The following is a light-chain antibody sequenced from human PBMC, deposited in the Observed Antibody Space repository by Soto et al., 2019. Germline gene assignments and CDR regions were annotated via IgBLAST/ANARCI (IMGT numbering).Light chain of an antibody. J-gene: IGLJ1*01. V-gene: IGLV2-11*01. Sequence: QSALTQPRSVSGSPGQSVAISCTGTSSDVGGYNYVSWYQQHPGKAPKLMIYDVTNRPSGVPDRFSASKSGNTASLTISGLQADDEADYYCCSYAGSYSYVFGTGTKVTV. CDR2: DVT. CDR3: CSYAGSYSYV. CDR1: SSDVGGYNY.